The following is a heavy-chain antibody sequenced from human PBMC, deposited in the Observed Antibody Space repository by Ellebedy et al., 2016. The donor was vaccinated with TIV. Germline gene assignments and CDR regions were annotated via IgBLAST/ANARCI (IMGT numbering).Heavy chain of an antibody. CDR1: GGTFSSYA. CDR2: IIPILGIA. CDR3: ARDSAPHISGYCYY. Sequence: AASVKVSCKASGGTFSSYAISWVRQAPGQGLEWMGRIIPILGIANYAQKFQGRVTITADKSTSTAYMELSSLRAEDTAEYYSARDSAPHISGYCYYWGQGILVTVSS. D-gene: IGHD3-22*01. V-gene: IGHV1-69*04. J-gene: IGHJ4*02.